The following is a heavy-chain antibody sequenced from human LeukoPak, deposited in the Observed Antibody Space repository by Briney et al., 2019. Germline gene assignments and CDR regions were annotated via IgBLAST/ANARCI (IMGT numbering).Heavy chain of an antibody. V-gene: IGHV3-23*01. CDR2: ISGSGDRT. CDR3: ANQPGNYFDY. Sequence: GGSLRLSCAVSGFTFSSHAMGWVRQSPGKGLEWVSTISGSGDRTFYADSVKGRFTISRDKFKNTLYLHMNSLRADDTALYYCANQPGNYFDYWGQGTLVTVSS. J-gene: IGHJ4*02. CDR1: GFTFSSHA. D-gene: IGHD2-2*01.